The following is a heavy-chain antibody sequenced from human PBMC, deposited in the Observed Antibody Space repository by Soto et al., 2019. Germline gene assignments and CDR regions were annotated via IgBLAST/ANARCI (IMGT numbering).Heavy chain of an antibody. Sequence: GESLKISCKASGYIIKNYWIGWVRQMPGQGLEWMGIIFPDDSDTRYSPSFQGHVTISVDKSISTAYVQWSSLKASDSAIYYCFRGGVTSRTFDYGGQGTLVTASS. V-gene: IGHV5-51*01. CDR1: GYIIKNYW. CDR2: IFPDDSDT. J-gene: IGHJ4*02. CDR3: FRGGVTSRTFDY. D-gene: IGHD3-16*01.